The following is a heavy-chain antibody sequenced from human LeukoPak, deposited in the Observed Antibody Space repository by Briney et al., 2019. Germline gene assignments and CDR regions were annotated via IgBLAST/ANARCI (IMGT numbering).Heavy chain of an antibody. D-gene: IGHD5-18*01. Sequence: GGSLRLSCAASGFTFSNYAMTWVRQAPGKGLEWVSAISGSGGTTYYSDSVKGRFTISRDNSMNTLYLQMNGLRAEDTAVYYCAKLRYSYGSNFDYWGQGTLVTVSS. V-gene: IGHV3-23*01. J-gene: IGHJ4*02. CDR2: ISGSGGTT. CDR1: GFTFSNYA. CDR3: AKLRYSYGSNFDY.